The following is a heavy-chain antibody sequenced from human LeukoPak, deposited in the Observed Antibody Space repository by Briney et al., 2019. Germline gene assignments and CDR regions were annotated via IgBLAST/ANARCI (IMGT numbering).Heavy chain of an antibody. J-gene: IGHJ4*02. Sequence: GGSLRLSCAASGFTFSSYAMHWVRQAPGKGLEWVSSISSYSSYIYYADSVEGRFTISGDNSRNTLFLQMNSLRAEDTAVYYCAHGAMYQLDYWGQGTLVTVSS. CDR3: AHGAMYQLDY. CDR1: GFTFSSYA. V-gene: IGHV3-21*04. D-gene: IGHD2-2*01. CDR2: ISSYSSYI.